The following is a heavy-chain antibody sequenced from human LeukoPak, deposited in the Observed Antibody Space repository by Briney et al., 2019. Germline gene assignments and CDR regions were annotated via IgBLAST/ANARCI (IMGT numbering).Heavy chain of an antibody. V-gene: IGHV4-59*01. CDR3: ARADYGDWGFDY. J-gene: IGHJ4*02. D-gene: IGHD4-17*01. CDR2: IYYSGST. CDR1: GGSISSYY. Sequence: SETLSLTCTVSGGSISSYYWSWIRQPPGKGLEWIGYIYYSGSTNYNPSLKGRVTISVDTSKNQFSLKLSSVTAADTAVYYCARADYGDWGFDYWGQGTLVTVSS.